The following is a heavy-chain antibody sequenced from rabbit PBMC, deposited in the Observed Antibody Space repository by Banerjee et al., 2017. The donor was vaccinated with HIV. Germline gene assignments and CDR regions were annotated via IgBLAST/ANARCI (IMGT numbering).Heavy chain of an antibody. J-gene: IGHJ6*01. CDR2: IYTSSGST. Sequence: QEQLKESGGGLVQPGGSLTLSCKASGFDLSSSYYMCWVRQAPGKGLEWIGCIYTSSGSTWYASRVNGRFTVSKTSSTTVTLQMTSLTGADTATYFCARDPGGSMDLWGPGTLVTVS. CDR1: GFDLSSSYY. CDR3: ARDPGGSMDL. V-gene: IGHV1S45*01.